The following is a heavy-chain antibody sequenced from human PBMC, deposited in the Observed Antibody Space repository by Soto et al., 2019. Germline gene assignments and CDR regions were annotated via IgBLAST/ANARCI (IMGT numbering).Heavy chain of an antibody. CDR3: TTDRSGHPYKGDFEY. D-gene: IGHD3-3*01. J-gene: IGHJ4*02. V-gene: IGHV3-15*07. CDR2: SRRKSDGGTT. CDR1: DFTFSNAW. Sequence: GGSLRLSCAASDFTFSNAWMNWVRQAPGKGLEWVGRSRRKSDGGTTDYAAPVKGRFTISRDDSKNTLYLQMNSLKSEDTAVYYCTTDRSGHPYKGDFEYWGQGTRVTVSS.